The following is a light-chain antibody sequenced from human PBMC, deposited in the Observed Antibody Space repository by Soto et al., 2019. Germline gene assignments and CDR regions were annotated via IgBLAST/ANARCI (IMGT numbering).Light chain of an antibody. CDR3: QQRNNWPWT. Sequence: ETVLTQSPGTLSLSPGERATLSCRASQSVNSFLAWYQQKPGQAPRLLIYDASNRATGIPARFSGSGSGTDFTLTISSLEPEDFAFYYCQQRNNWPWTFGQGTKVDIK. CDR2: DAS. J-gene: IGKJ1*01. V-gene: IGKV3-11*01. CDR1: QSVNSF.